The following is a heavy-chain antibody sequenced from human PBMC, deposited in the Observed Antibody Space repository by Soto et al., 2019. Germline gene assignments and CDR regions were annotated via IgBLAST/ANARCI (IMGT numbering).Heavy chain of an antibody. J-gene: IGHJ4*02. CDR3: ARGGGPPRYNSAYYFDY. CDR1: GYTFTSYD. CDR2: MNPNSGNT. Sequence: GASVKVSCKASGYTFTSYDINWVRQATGQGLEWMGWMNPNSGNTGYAQKFQGRVTMTRNTSISTAYMELSSLRSEDTAVYYCARGGGPPRYNSAYYFDYWGQGTLVTVSS. D-gene: IGHD6-25*01. V-gene: IGHV1-8*01.